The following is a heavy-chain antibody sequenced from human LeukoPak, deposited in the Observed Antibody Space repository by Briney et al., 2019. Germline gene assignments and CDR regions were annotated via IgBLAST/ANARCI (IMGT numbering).Heavy chain of an antibody. CDR3: ARAGQWLSYFDY. Sequence: GGSLRLSCAASGFTFSNYNMNWVRQAPGKGLEWVSSISSSSSSINYADSLKGRFTISRDNAKNSLYLQMNSLRAEDTAVYYCARAGQWLSYFDYWGQGTLVTVSS. CDR2: ISSSSSSI. D-gene: IGHD6-19*01. V-gene: IGHV3-21*01. CDR1: GFTFSNYN. J-gene: IGHJ4*02.